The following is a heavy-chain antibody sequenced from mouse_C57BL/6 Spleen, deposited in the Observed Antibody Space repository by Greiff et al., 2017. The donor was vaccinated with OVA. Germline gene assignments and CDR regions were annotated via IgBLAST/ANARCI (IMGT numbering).Heavy chain of an antibody. CDR1: GYTFTSYW. Sequence: QVQLQQPGAELVKPGASVKMSCKASGYTFTSYWITWVKQRPGQGLEWIGDIYPGSGSTNYNEKFKSKATLTVDTSYSTAYMQLSSLTSEDSAVYYCARRPQTAYYFDYWGQGTTLTVSS. CDR3: ARRPQTAYYFDY. CDR2: IYPGSGST. J-gene: IGHJ2*01. V-gene: IGHV1-55*01. D-gene: IGHD4-1*01.